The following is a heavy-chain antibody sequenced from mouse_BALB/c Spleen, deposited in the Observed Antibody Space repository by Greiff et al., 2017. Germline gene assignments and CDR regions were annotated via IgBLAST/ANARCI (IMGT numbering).Heavy chain of an antibody. CDR1: GYTFTDYE. CDR3: TRQGMAY. CDR2: IDPETGGT. Sequence: QVQLQQSGAELVRPGASVTLSCKASGYTFTDYEMHWVKQTPVHGLEWIGAIDPETGGTAYNQKFKGKATLTADKSSSTAYMELRSLTSEDSAVYYCTRQGMAYWGQGTLVTVSA. J-gene: IGHJ3*01. V-gene: IGHV1-15*01.